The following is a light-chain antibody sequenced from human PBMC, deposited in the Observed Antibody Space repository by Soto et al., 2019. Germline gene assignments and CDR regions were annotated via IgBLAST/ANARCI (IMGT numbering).Light chain of an antibody. CDR1: DSNIGGNT. V-gene: IGLV1-44*01. J-gene: IGLJ2*01. CDR3: EARDDSLTGVV. CDR2: SNI. Sequence: QSVLTQPPSASGTPGQRVTISCSGSDSNIGGNTVNWYQQVPGAAPKLVIFSNIQRPSGIPDRFSGSKSGTSASLAISGLQSEDEAYYYCEARDDSLTGVVFGGGTKLTVL.